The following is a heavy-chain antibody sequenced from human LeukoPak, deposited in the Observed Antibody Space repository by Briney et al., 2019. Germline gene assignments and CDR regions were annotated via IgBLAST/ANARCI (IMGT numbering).Heavy chain of an antibody. CDR2: ISYDGSNK. V-gene: IGHV3-30*18. Sequence: GGSLRLSCAASGFTFSSYGMHWVRQAPGKGLEWVAVISYDGSNKYYADSVKGRFTISRDNSKNTLYLQMNSQRAEDTAVYYCAKDEVWFGELNYYFDYWGQGTLVTVSS. CDR3: AKDEVWFGELNYYFDY. CDR1: GFTFSSYG. D-gene: IGHD3-10*01. J-gene: IGHJ4*02.